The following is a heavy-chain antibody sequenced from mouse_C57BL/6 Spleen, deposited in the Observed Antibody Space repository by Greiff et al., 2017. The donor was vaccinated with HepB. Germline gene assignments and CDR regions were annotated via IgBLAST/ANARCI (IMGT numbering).Heavy chain of an antibody. CDR2: IYPGSGST. D-gene: IGHD2-4*01. CDR1: GYTFTSYW. Sequence: QVQLQQPGAELVKPGASVKMSCKASGYTFTSYWITWVKQRPGQGLEWIGDIYPGSGSTNYNEKFKSKATLTVDTSSSTAYMQLNSLTSEDSAVYYCARSFYYDYDVSFAYWGQGTLVTVSA. J-gene: IGHJ3*01. V-gene: IGHV1-55*01. CDR3: ARSFYYDYDVSFAY.